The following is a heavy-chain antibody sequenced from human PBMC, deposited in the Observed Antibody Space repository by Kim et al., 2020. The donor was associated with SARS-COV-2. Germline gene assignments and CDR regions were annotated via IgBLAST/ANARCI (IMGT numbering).Heavy chain of an antibody. J-gene: IGHJ4*02. CDR3: AKDRPRKPNGAAAVHY. Sequence: GGSLRLSCAASGFTFSSYAMSWVRQAPGKGLEWVSAISGSGGSTYYADSVKGRFTISRDNSKNTLYLQMNSLRAEDTAVYYCAKDRPRKPNGAAAVHYWGQGTLVTVSS. D-gene: IGHD6-13*01. CDR1: GFTFSSYA. V-gene: IGHV3-23*01. CDR2: ISGSGGST.